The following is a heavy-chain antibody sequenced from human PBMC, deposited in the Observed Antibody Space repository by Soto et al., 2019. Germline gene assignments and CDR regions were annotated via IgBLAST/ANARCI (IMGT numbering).Heavy chain of an antibody. CDR1: GGTFSSYT. Sequence: QVQLVQSGAEVKKPGSSVKVSCKASGGTFSSYTISWVRQAPGQGLEWMGRIIPILGIANYAQKFQGRVTITADKSTSTASMELSSLRSEDTAVYYCARDSPRLGVSDDWGQGTLVTVSS. D-gene: IGHD6-19*01. CDR3: ARDSPRLGVSDD. V-gene: IGHV1-69*08. J-gene: IGHJ4*02. CDR2: IIPILGIA.